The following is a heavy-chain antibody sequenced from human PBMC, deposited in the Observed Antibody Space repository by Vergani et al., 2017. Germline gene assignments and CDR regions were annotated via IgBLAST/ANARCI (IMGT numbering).Heavy chain of an antibody. CDR1: GFTFSSYG. V-gene: IGHV3-30*03. CDR3: ARDYGSGTTCFDY. J-gene: IGHJ4*02. D-gene: IGHD3-10*01. Sequence: QVQLVESGGGVVQPGRSLRLSCAASGFTFSSYGMHWVRQAPGKGLEWVAVISYDGSNKYYADSVKGRFTISRDNSKNTLYLQMNSLRAEDTAVYYCARDYGSGTTCFDYWGQGTLVTVSS. CDR2: ISYDGSNK.